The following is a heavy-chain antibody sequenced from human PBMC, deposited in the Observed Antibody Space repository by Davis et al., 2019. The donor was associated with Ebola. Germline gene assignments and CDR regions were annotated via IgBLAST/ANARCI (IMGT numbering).Heavy chain of an antibody. CDR2: INHSGST. V-gene: IGHV4-34*01. CDR3: ARPWYSGTYYDAYDI. D-gene: IGHD1-26*01. J-gene: IGHJ3*02. CDR1: GGSFSVYY. Sequence: MPSETLSLTCAVYGGSFSVYYWSWIRQPPGKGLEWIGEINHSGSTNYNPSLRSRVTISVDTSRNQFSLKLSSATAADTAVYYCARPWYSGTYYDAYDIWGQGTMVAVSS.